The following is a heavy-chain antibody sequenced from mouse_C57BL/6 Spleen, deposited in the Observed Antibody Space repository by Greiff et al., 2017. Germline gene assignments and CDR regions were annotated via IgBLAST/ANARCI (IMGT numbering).Heavy chain of an antibody. CDR2: IDPEDGET. CDR3: ACPLYGNIEGFAY. V-gene: IGHV14-2*01. D-gene: IGHD1-1*01. J-gene: IGHJ3*01. Sequence: VQLQQSGAELVKPGASVKLSCTASGFNFKDYYMHWVKQRPEQGLEWIGRIDPEDGETNYAPKFQGKATITADTSSNTAYLQLSSLTSEDTAVYYCACPLYGNIEGFAYWGQGTLVTVSA. CDR1: GFNFKDYY.